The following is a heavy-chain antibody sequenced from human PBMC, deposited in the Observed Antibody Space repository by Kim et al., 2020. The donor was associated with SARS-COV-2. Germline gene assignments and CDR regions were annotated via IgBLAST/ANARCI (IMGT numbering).Heavy chain of an antibody. D-gene: IGHD5-12*01. CDR1: GYTFTGYY. Sequence: ASVKVSCKASGYTFTGYYMHWVRQAPGQGLEWMGWINPNSGGTNYAQKFQGRVTMTRDTSISTAYMELSRLRSDDTAVYYCATGRGWLRLDYYYYGMDVWGQGTTVTVSS. V-gene: IGHV1-2*02. CDR2: INPNSGGT. J-gene: IGHJ6*02. CDR3: ATGRGWLRLDYYYYGMDV.